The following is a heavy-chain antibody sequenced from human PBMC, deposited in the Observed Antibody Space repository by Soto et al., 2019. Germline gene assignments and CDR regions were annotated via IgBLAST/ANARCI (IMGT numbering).Heavy chain of an antibody. D-gene: IGHD3-22*01. V-gene: IGHV1-69*01. CDR2: IIPIFGTA. CDR3: GRGWGYDSKDYYPAY. Sequence: QVQLVQSGAEVRKPGSSVKVSCKASGGTFSRHAISWVRQAPGQGLEWMGGIIPIFGTANHPQKFQGRDTIIEDESRSTIHMELRSLRVEDTALDYGGRGWGYDSKDYYPAYGAQGTRVSFS. CDR1: GGTFSRHA. J-gene: IGHJ4*02.